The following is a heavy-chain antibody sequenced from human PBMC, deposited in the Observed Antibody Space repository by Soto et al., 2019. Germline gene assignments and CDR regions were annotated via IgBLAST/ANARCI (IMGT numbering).Heavy chain of an antibody. V-gene: IGHV3-23*01. CDR2: ISTSGDSA. D-gene: IGHD5-18*01. CDR3: AKDGRYSCGYSPRYYYGMAV. J-gene: IGHJ6*04. CDR1: GFTFSSYA. Sequence: EVQLLESGGGLVQPGGSLRLSCAASGFTFSSYAMNWVRQAPGKGLEWVSGISTSGDSADYADSVKGRLTSSRDNLKNTLYLQMSSLRAEDTAVYYCAKDGRYSCGYSPRYYYGMAVWGKGTTVTVSS.